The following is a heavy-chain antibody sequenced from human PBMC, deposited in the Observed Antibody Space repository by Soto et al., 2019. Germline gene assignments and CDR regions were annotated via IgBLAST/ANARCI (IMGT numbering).Heavy chain of an antibody. D-gene: IGHD5-12*01. CDR1: GFTFSSYE. V-gene: IGHV3-48*03. CDR2: ISSSGSTI. J-gene: IGHJ4*02. Sequence: EVQLVESGGGLVQPGGSLRLSCAASGFTFSSYEMNWVHQAPGKGLEWVSYISSSGSTIYYADSVKGRFTISRDNAKNSLYLQMNSLRAEDTAVYYCARGDTADGYADYWGQGTLVTVSS. CDR3: ARGDTADGYADY.